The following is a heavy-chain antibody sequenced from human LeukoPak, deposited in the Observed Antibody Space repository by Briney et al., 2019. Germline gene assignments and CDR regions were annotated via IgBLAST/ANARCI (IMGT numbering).Heavy chain of an antibody. CDR3: ARLGAAADLDSFYGMDV. CDR2: IRVSGGST. V-gene: IGHV3-23*01. D-gene: IGHD6-13*01. CDR1: GFTFSSHA. J-gene: IGHJ6*02. Sequence: GGSLRLSCAASGFTFSSHAMSWVRQAPGRGLEWVSVIRVSGGSTFFADSVKGRFTISRDNSKNTLFLQMNSLRAEDTAVYYCARLGAAADLDSFYGMDVWGHGTTVTVSS.